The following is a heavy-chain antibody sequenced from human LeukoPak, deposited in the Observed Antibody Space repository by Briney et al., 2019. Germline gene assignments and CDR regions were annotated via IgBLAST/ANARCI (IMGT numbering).Heavy chain of an antibody. V-gene: IGHV1-2*06. Sequence: ASVKVSCKASGYTFTGYYMHWVRQAPGQGLEWMGRINPNSGGTNYAQKFQGRVTMTGDTSISTAYMELSRLRSDDTAVYYCARGSFPEMATTHFDYWGQGTLVTVSS. CDR1: GYTFTGYY. J-gene: IGHJ4*02. CDR2: INPNSGGT. D-gene: IGHD5-24*01. CDR3: ARGSFPEMATTHFDY.